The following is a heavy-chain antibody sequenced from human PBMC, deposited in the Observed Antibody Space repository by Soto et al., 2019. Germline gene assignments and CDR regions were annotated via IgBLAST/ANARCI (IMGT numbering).Heavy chain of an antibody. D-gene: IGHD2-21*02. Sequence: GVSVKVSCKASGYTFTSYAMHWVRQAPGQRLEWMGWINAGNGNTKYSQEFQGRVTITRDTSASTAYMELSSLRSEDTAVYYCARVRTYCGGDCYSFDYWGQGTLVTVSS. J-gene: IGHJ4*02. CDR3: ARVRTYCGGDCYSFDY. CDR1: GYTFTSYA. CDR2: INAGNGNT. V-gene: IGHV1-3*01.